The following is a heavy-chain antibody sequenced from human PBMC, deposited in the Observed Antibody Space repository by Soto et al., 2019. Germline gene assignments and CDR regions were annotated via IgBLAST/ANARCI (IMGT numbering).Heavy chain of an antibody. J-gene: IGHJ4*02. CDR2: ISSSGRTI. CDR3: ASQAKPAYSNYVY. CDR1: GFTFSSYE. V-gene: IGHV3-48*03. Sequence: GGSLRLSCAASGFTFSSYEMNWVRQAPGKGLEWVSYISSSGRTIYYADSVKGRCTISRDNAKNSLYLQMNSLRPEDTAVYYCASQAKPAYSNYVYWGQGTLVTVSS. D-gene: IGHD4-4*01.